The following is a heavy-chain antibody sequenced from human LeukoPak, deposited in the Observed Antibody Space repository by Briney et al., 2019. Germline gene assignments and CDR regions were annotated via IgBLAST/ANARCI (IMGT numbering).Heavy chain of an antibody. D-gene: IGHD2/OR15-2a*01. CDR2: IYYSGST. J-gene: IGHJ4*02. CDR3: ARGRVYGRAVLGF. V-gene: IGHV4-39*07. CDR1: GGSISSSSYY. Sequence: SETLSLTCTVSGGSISSSSYYWGWIRQPPGKGLEWIGSIYYSGSTYYNPSLKSRVTISVDTSKNQFSLKLSSVTAADTAVYYCARGRVYGRAVLGFWGQGTLVTVSS.